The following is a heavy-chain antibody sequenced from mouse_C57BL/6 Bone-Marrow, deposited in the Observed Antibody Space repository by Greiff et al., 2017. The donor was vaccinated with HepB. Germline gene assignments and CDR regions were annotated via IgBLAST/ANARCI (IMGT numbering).Heavy chain of an antibody. CDR1: GYTFTSYW. D-gene: IGHD2-4*01. J-gene: IGHJ4*01. CDR3: ARGGLRRTYAMDY. V-gene: IGHV1-69*01. CDR2: IDPSDSYT. Sequence: QVQLKQPGAELVMPGASVKLSCKASGYTFTSYWMHWVKQRPGQGLEWIGEIDPSDSYTNYNQKFKGKSTLTVDKSSSTAYMQLSSLTSEDSAVYYCARGGLRRTYAMDYWGQGTSVTVSS.